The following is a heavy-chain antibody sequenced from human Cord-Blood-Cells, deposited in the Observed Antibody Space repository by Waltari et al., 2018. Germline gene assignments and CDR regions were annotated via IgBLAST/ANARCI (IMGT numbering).Heavy chain of an antibody. CDR3: ARGQGSICLSNTVEY. J-gene: IGHJ4*02. CDR2: INQSGST. D-gene: IGHD2-2*01. CDR1: AGSFSGYS. Sequence: QVQLQQWGAGLLMPSETLSLTCAVYAGSFSGYSWSWIRQPPGKGLEWIGEINQSGSTRYNPSLKGRVTISVGTSKNHFSLKLSSVPVAEKTVYCCARGQGSICLSNTVEYWGQGTMVTVS. V-gene: IGHV4-34*01.